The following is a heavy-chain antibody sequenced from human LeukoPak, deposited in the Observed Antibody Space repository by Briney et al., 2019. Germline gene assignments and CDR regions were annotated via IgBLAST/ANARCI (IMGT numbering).Heavy chain of an antibody. CDR2: IYYSGST. CDR3: ARLGWYCSSTSCSNNWFDP. CDR1: GGSISSYY. V-gene: IGHV4-59*08. D-gene: IGHD2-2*01. Sequence: SETLSLTCTVSGGSISSYYWSWIRQPPGKGLEWIGYIYYSGSTNYNPSLKSRVTISVDTSKNQFSLKLSSVTTADTAVYYCARLGWYCSSTSCSNNWFDPWGQGTLVAVSS. J-gene: IGHJ5*02.